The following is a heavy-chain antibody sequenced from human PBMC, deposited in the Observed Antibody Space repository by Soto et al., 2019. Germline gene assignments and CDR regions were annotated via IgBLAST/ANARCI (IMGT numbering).Heavy chain of an antibody. J-gene: IGHJ4*02. CDR1: GFTFSDYY. CDR2: ISSSTSHT. CDR3: ARGRGAAADYFDF. Sequence: QVQLVESGGGLVKPGGSLRLSCAVSGFTFSDYYRTWIRQAPGKGLEWVSYISSSTSHTNYADSVKGRFTISRDNDKNSLFLQMNSLRAEDTAVYYCARGRGAAADYFDFWGQGTLVTVSS. D-gene: IGHD6-13*01. V-gene: IGHV3-11*05.